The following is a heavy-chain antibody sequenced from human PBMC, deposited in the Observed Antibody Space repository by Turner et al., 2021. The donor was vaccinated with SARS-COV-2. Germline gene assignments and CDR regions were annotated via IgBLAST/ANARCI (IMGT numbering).Heavy chain of an antibody. D-gene: IGHD6-13*01. CDR2: ISVGGDTT. CDR3: AKGSGGSSWYYFDS. V-gene: IGHV3-23*01. Sequence: EVQLLESGGGLVQPGGSLRLSCAASGFTFSSYGMSWVRQAPGKGLEWVSIISVGGDTTFYGDSGKGRFTISRDNSRNTLFLQMNSLRAEDTAVYYCAKGSGGSSWYYFDSWGQGTLVTVSS. CDR1: GFTFSSYG. J-gene: IGHJ4*02.